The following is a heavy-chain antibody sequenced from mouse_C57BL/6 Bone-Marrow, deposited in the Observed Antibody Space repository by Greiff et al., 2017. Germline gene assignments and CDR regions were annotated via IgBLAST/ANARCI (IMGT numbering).Heavy chain of an antibody. J-gene: IGHJ1*03. V-gene: IGHV6-3*01. Sequence: EVMLVESGGGLVQPGGSMKLSCVASGFTFSNYWMNWVRQSPEKGLEWVAQIRLKSDNYATHYTESVKGRFTISRDDSKSSVYLQMNNLRAEDTGIYYCIYWYYGNYVFDVWGTGTTVTVSS. CDR2: IRLKSDNYAT. D-gene: IGHD2-1*01. CDR3: IYWYYGNYVFDV. CDR1: GFTFSNYW.